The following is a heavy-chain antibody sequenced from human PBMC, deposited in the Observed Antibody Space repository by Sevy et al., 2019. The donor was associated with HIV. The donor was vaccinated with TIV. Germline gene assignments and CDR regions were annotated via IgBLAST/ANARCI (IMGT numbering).Heavy chain of an antibody. D-gene: IGHD2-15*01. CDR2: ISYDGSNK. J-gene: IGHJ6*02. CDR1: GFTFSSYG. V-gene: IGHV3-30*18. CDR3: AKDHGGYCSGGSCYRNYYYYYGMDV. Sequence: GGSLRLSCAASGFTFSSYGMHWVRQAPGKGLEWVAVISYDGSNKYYADSVKGRFIISRDNSKNTLYLQMNSLRAEDTAVYYCAKDHGGYCSGGSCYRNYYYYYGMDVWGQGTTVTVSS.